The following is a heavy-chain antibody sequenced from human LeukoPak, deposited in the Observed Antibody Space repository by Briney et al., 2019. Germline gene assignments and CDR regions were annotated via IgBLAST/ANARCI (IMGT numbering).Heavy chain of an antibody. J-gene: IGHJ4*02. V-gene: IGHV3-23*01. CDR1: GFTFNYYA. Sequence: GGSLRLSCAASGFTFNYYAMSWVRQAPGKGLEWVSGISDSGGSTYYTDSVKGRFTISRDNSENTVYLQMNNLRAEDTAVYFCARHDSFIPYWGQGSLVTVSS. D-gene: IGHD5-18*01. CDR2: ISDSGGST. CDR3: ARHDSFIPY.